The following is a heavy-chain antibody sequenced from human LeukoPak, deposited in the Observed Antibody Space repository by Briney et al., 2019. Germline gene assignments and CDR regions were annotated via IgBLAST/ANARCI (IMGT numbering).Heavy chain of an antibody. CDR3: ASLLPPT. Sequence: GGSLRLSCAASGLPFSTYWIHWVRQAPGKGPEWVSRIKSDGTITNYADSVKGRFTISRDNAKNTLYLQMNSLRGEDTAVYYCASLLPPTWGQGTLVTVSS. D-gene: IGHD1-26*01. CDR2: IKSDGTIT. V-gene: IGHV3-74*01. J-gene: IGHJ4*02. CDR1: GLPFSTYW.